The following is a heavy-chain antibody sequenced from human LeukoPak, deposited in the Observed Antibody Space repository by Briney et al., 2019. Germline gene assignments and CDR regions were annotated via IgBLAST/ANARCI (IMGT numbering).Heavy chain of an antibody. D-gene: IGHD2-2*01. J-gene: IGHJ4*02. CDR2: INPNSGGT. CDR3: AREGESVVVPAAYDY. V-gene: IGHV1-2*02. Sequence: APVKVSCKASGYTFTGYYMHWVRQAPGQGLEWMGWINPNSGGTNYAQKFQGRVTMTRDTSISTAYMELSRLRSDDTAVYYCAREGESVVVPAAYDYWGQGTLVTVSS. CDR1: GYTFTGYY.